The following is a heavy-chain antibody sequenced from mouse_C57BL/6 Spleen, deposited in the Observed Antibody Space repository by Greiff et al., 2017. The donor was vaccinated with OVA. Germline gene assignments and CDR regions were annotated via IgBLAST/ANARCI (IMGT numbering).Heavy chain of an antibody. CDR3: ARDYSNDYFDY. D-gene: IGHD2-5*01. V-gene: IGHV1-69*01. Sequence: QVQLQQPGAELVMPGASVKLSCKASGYTFTSYWMHWVKQRPGQGLEWIGEIDPSDSYTNYNQKFKGKSTLTVYKSSSTAYMQLSSLTSEDSAVYYCARDYSNDYFDYWGQGTTLTVSS. CDR2: IDPSDSYT. J-gene: IGHJ2*01. CDR1: GYTFTSYW.